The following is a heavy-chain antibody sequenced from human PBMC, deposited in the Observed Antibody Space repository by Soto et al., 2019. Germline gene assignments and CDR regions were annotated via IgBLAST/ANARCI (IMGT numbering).Heavy chain of an antibody. V-gene: IGHV3-23*01. CDR1: GFTFSSYA. Sequence: GGSLRLSCAASGFTFSSYAMSWVRQAPGKGLEWVSAISGIGGSTYYADYVKVRFTISRDNSKNKLNLQMNSLRAEDTVVYYCAKELIAVAGGVRGDNWFDPWGQGT. CDR2: ISGIGGST. D-gene: IGHD6-19*01. CDR3: AKELIAVAGGVRGDNWFDP. J-gene: IGHJ5*02.